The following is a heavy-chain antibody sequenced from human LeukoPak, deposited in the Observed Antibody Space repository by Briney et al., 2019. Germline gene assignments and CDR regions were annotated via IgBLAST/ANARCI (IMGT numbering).Heavy chain of an antibody. V-gene: IGHV3-23*01. CDR3: AKATITGYYYYGMDV. Sequence: PGGSLRLSCAASGFTFSTYAVNWVRQAPGKGLEWVSTISGSGDSTYYADSVKGRFTISRDNSKNTLYLQMNSLRAEDTAIYYCAKATITGYYYYGMDVWGQGTTVTVSS. CDR1: GFTFSTYA. CDR2: ISGSGDST. J-gene: IGHJ6*02. D-gene: IGHD1-14*01.